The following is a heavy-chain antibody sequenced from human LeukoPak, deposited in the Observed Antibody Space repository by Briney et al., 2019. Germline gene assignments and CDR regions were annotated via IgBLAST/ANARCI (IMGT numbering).Heavy chain of an antibody. D-gene: IGHD5-18*01. CDR3: ARVRDTTMVNWFDP. J-gene: IGHJ5*02. Sequence: ASVKVSCKASGYTFTGYYMHWVRQAPGQGLEWMGWINPNSGGTNYAQKFQGRVTMTRDTSISTAYMELSRLRSDDTAVYYCARVRDTTMVNWFDPWGQGTLVTVSS. V-gene: IGHV1-2*02. CDR1: GYTFTGYY. CDR2: INPNSGGT.